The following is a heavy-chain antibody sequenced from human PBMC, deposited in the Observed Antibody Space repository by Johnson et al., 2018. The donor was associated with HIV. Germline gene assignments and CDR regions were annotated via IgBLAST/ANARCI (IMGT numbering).Heavy chain of an antibody. CDR3: ARDAHMVRGVGDAFDI. D-gene: IGHD3-10*01. CDR1: GFTFSSYA. CDR2: INWNGGNT. J-gene: IGHJ3*02. V-gene: IGHV3-20*04. Sequence: VQLVESGGGVVQPGGSLRLSCAASGFTFSSYAMHWDRQAPGKGLEWVSGINWNGGNTGYADSVKGRFTISRDNAKNSLYLQMNSLRAEDTALYYCARDAHMVRGVGDAFDIWGQGTMVTVSS.